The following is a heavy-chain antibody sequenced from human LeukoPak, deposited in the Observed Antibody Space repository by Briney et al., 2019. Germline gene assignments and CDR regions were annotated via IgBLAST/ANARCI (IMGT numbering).Heavy chain of an antibody. V-gene: IGHV1-2*02. D-gene: IGHD3-22*01. Sequence: ASVKVSCKASRYTFSGYYIHWVRPAPGPGRERMGWINPNRGGTNSAQKFQGRVTMTRDTSVSTAYMELSRLSSDDTAVYYCARDRRYYYYDSSGYSQSDAFDIWGQGTMVTVSS. J-gene: IGHJ3*02. CDR3: ARDRRYYYYDSSGYSQSDAFDI. CDR1: RYTFSGYY. CDR2: INPNRGGT.